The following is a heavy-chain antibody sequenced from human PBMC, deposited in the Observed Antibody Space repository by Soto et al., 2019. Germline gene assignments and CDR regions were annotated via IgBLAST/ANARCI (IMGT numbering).Heavy chain of an antibody. CDR1: GYTFTSYG. CDR2: ISAYNGNT. V-gene: IGHV1-18*01. D-gene: IGHD2-2*01. J-gene: IGHJ4*02. CDR3: ASADIVVVPAALDY. Sequence: ASVKVSCKASGYTFTSYGISWVRQAPGQGLEWMGWISAYNGNTNYAQKLQGRVTMTTDTSTSTAYMELRSMRSDDTAVYYFASADIVVVPAALDYWGQGTPVPVSS.